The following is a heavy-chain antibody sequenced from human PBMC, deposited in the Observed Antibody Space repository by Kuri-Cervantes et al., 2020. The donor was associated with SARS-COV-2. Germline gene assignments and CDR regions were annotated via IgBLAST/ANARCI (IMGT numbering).Heavy chain of an antibody. J-gene: IGHJ3*01. CDR1: GFTFSSYW. CDR3: VKEEAAGSVGGLQT. V-gene: IGHV3-30*02. Sequence: GGSLRLSCAASGFTFSSYWMSWVRQAPGKGLEWVALLNFDTSRRFYGDSAKGRFTISRDNSKNTVDLQMNNLGPDDTAVYYCVKEEAAGSVGGLQTWGQGTMVTVSS. CDR2: LNFDTSRR. D-gene: IGHD6-13*01.